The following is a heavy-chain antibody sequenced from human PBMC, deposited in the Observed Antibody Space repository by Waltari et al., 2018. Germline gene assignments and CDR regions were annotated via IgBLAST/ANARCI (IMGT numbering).Heavy chain of an antibody. Sequence: QVQLQESGPGLVKPSETLSLTCTVSGGSINSYYWSWIREPPGKGLEWIGHIFYSGITTYNPSLTSRVTISVDTSKNQFSLKLNSVTAADTAVYYCARHASMGDYPIDCWGRGTLVTVSS. CDR1: GGSINSYY. CDR2: IFYSGIT. J-gene: IGHJ4*02. CDR3: ARHASMGDYPIDC. V-gene: IGHV4-59*08. D-gene: IGHD4-17*01.